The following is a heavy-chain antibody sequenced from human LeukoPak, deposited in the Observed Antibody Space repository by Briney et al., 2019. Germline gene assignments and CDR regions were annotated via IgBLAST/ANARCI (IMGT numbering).Heavy chain of an antibody. CDR1: GFTFRRYG. CDR3: VRTPVTGGSGKFYFDY. J-gene: IGHJ4*02. CDR2: IWYDGSNI. Sequence: GGSLRLSCAASGFTFRRYGMHWVRQAPDKGLEWVAVIWYDGSNIQYGDSVKGRFTISRDNFENTLYLQMNNLRAEDTAVYYCVRTPVTGGSGKFYFDYWGQGALVTVSS. D-gene: IGHD2-8*02. V-gene: IGHV3-33*01.